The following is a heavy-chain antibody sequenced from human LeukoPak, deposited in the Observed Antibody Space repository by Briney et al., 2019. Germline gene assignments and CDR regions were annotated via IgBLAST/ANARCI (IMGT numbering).Heavy chain of an antibody. Sequence: PSQTLSLTCTVSGGSISSGSYYWGWIRQPAGRGLEGIGRIYTSGSTHYNPSLKSRVTISVDTSKTQFSLKLSSVPAADTAVYYCARDSGALWSAAAGGPYGMDVWGQGTTVTVSS. CDR3: ARDSGALWSAAAGGPYGMDV. V-gene: IGHV4-61*02. D-gene: IGHD6-13*01. J-gene: IGHJ6*02. CDR1: GGSISSGSYY. CDR2: IYTSGST.